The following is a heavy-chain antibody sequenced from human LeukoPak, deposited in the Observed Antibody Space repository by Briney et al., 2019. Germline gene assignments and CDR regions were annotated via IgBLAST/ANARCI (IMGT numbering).Heavy chain of an antibody. V-gene: IGHV3-49*03. D-gene: IGHD3-22*01. Sequence: PGRSLRLSCTASGFTFGDYAMSWFRQAPGKGLEWVGFIRSKAYGGTTEYAASVKGRFTISRDDYKSIAYLQMNSLKTEDTAVYYCTRVKPYYYYYMDVWGKGTTVTVSS. CDR3: TRVKPYYYYYMDV. CDR2: IRSKAYGGTT. CDR1: GFTFGDYA. J-gene: IGHJ6*03.